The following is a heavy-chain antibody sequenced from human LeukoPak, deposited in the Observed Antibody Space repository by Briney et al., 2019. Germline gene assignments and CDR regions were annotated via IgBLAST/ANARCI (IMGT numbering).Heavy chain of an antibody. D-gene: IGHD6-13*01. Sequence: PGGSLRLSCAASGFTFSSYGMHWVRQAPGKGLEWVAFIRYDGSNKYYADSVKGRFTISRDNAKNSLYLQMNSLRAEDTAVYYCARDSAAAAAFDYWGQGTLVTVSS. V-gene: IGHV3-30*02. CDR1: GFTFSSYG. J-gene: IGHJ4*02. CDR2: IRYDGSNK. CDR3: ARDSAAAAAFDY.